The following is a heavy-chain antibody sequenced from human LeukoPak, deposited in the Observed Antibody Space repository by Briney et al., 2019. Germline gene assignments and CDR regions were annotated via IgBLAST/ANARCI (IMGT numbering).Heavy chain of an antibody. CDR3: ATSWGYCSGGSCYSSLYYYYGMDV. Sequence: SETLSLTCTVSGGSISSYYWSWIRQPPGKGLEWIGYIYYSGSTNYNPSLKSRVTISVDTSKNQFSLKLNSATAADTAVYYCATSWGYCSGGSCYSSLYYYYGMDVWGQGTTVTVSS. D-gene: IGHD2-15*01. CDR2: IYYSGST. V-gene: IGHV4-59*01. CDR1: GGSISSYY. J-gene: IGHJ6*02.